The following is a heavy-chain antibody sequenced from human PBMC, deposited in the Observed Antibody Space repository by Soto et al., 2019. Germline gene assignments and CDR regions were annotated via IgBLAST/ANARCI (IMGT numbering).Heavy chain of an antibody. CDR2: IWYDGSNK. J-gene: IGHJ4*02. Sequence: GGSLRLSCAASGFTFSSYGMHWVRQAPGKGLEWVAVIWYDGSNKYYADSVKGRFTISRDNSKNTLYLQMNSLRAEDTAVYYCARDWENSGYDYGTLDYWGQGTLVTVSS. CDR1: GFTFSSYG. CDR3: ARDWENSGYDYGTLDY. V-gene: IGHV3-33*01. D-gene: IGHD5-12*01.